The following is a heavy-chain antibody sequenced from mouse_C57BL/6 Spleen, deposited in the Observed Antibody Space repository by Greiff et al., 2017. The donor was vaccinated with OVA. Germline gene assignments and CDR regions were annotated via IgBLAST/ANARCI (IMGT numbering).Heavy chain of an antibody. J-gene: IGHJ1*03. V-gene: IGHV1-64*01. Sequence: QVQLQQPGAELVKPGASVKLSCKASGYTFTSYWMHWVKQRPGQGLEWIGMIHPNSGSTNYNEKFKSKATLTVDKSSSTAYMQLSSLTSEDSAVYYCESPYCYGSSLLWCFDVWGTGATVTVSS. CDR3: ESPYCYGSSLLWCFDV. CDR1: GYTFTSYW. CDR2: IHPNSGST. D-gene: IGHD1-1*01.